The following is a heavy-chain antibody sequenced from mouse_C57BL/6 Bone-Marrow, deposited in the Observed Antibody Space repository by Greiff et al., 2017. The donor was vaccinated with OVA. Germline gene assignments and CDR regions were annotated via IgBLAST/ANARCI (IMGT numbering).Heavy chain of an antibody. Sequence: EVKLVESGGGLVQSGRSLRLSCATSGFTFSDFYMEWVRQAPGKGLEWIAASRNKANDYTTEYSASVKGRFIVSRDTSQSILYLQMNALRAEDTAIYYCARDARGYEAMDYWGQGTSVTVSS. CDR2: SRNKANDYTT. CDR1: GFTFSDFY. CDR3: ARDARGYEAMDY. V-gene: IGHV7-1*01. J-gene: IGHJ4*01.